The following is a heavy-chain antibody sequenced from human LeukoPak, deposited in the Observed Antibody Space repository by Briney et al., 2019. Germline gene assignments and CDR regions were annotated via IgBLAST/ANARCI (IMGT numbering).Heavy chain of an antibody. CDR3: ARTESNYDSSGYYFDY. D-gene: IGHD3-22*01. J-gene: IGHJ4*02. Sequence: SETLSLTCAVYGGSFSGYYWSWIRQPPGKGLEWIGEINHSGRTNYNPSLKSRVTISVDTSKNQFSLKLSSVTAADTAVYYCARTESNYDSSGYYFDYWGQGTLVTVSS. CDR2: INHSGRT. CDR1: GGSFSGYY. V-gene: IGHV4-34*01.